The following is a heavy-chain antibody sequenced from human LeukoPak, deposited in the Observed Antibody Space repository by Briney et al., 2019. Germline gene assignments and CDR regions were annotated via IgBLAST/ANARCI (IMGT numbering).Heavy chain of an antibody. V-gene: IGHV3-73*01. CDR3: VRHAASGGSGVDH. Sequence: GGSLRPSCAASGFTFSGSAMHWVRQASGKGLEWVGRIRSKTNNYATAYAASVKDRFTISRDDSTNTAYLQMNSLKTEDTAVYYCVRHAASGGSGVDHWGQGTLVTVSS. CDR2: IRSKTNNYAT. D-gene: IGHD3-10*01. J-gene: IGHJ4*02. CDR1: GFTFSGSA.